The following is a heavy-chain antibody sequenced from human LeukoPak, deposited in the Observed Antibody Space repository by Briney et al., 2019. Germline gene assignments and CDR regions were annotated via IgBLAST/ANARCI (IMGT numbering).Heavy chain of an antibody. CDR1: GGSFSGYY. V-gene: IGHV4-34*01. Sequence: SETLSVTCAVYGGSFSGYYWSWIRQPPGKGLEWIGEINHSGSTNYNPSLKSRVTISVDTSKNQFSLKLSSVTAADTAVYYCARGPRDSSGYGGGTKDYWGQGTLVTVSS. D-gene: IGHD3-22*01. CDR2: INHSGST. J-gene: IGHJ4*02. CDR3: ARGPRDSSGYGGGTKDY.